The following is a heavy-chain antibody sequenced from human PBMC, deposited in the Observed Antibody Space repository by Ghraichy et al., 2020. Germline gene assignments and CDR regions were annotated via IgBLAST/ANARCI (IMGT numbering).Heavy chain of an antibody. D-gene: IGHD3-10*01. V-gene: IGHV3-30*18. CDR2: ISYDGSNK. Sequence: GGSLRLSCAASGFTFSSYGMHWVRQAPGKGLEWVAVISYDGSNKYYADSVKGRFTISRDNSKNTLYLQMNSLRAEDTAVYYCAKGGLLVDYYGSGSYYSDYYYYGMDVGGQGTTVTVSS. CDR3: AKGGLLVDYYGSGSYYSDYYYYGMDV. J-gene: IGHJ6*02. CDR1: GFTFSSYG.